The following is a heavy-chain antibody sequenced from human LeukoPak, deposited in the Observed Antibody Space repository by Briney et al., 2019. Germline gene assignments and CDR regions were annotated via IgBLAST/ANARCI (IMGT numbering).Heavy chain of an antibody. V-gene: IGHV4-59*08. J-gene: IGHJ3*02. CDR3: ARNLRNAFDI. CDR2: VFYNGST. CDR1: GGSISDYF. D-gene: IGHD3-16*01. Sequence: SETLSLTCSVSGGSISDYFWSWIRQPPGKGLEWVGYVFYNGSTNYNPSLKSRVTISVDTSKNQFSLKLSSVTAADTAVYYCARNLRNAFDIWGQGTMVTVSS.